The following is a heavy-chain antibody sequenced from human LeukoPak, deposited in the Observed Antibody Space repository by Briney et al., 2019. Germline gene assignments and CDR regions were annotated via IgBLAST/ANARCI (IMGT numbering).Heavy chain of an antibody. D-gene: IGHD4-17*01. CDR2: ISWDGGST. CDR3: AKDWNYGDYPLYYFDY. V-gene: IGHV3-43D*03. CDR1: GFTFDDYA. Sequence: PGGSLRLSCAASGFTFDDYAMHWVRQAPGKGLEWVSLISWDGGSTYYADSVKGRFTISRDNSKNSLYLQMNSLRAEDTALYYCAKDWNYGDYPLYYFDYWGQGTLVTVSS. J-gene: IGHJ4*02.